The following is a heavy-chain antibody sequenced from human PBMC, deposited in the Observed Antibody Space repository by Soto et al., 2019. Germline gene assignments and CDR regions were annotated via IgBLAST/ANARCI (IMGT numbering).Heavy chain of an antibody. Sequence: SETLSLTCTVSGGSISSGGYYWSWIRQHPGKGLEWIGYIYYSGSTYYNPSLKSRVTISVDTSKDQFSLKLSSVTAADTAVYYCARTYDGSGPNSGGYGFDIWGQGKMVTVSS. CDR2: IYYSGST. V-gene: IGHV4-31*03. D-gene: IGHD3-22*01. CDR3: ARTYDGSGPNSGGYGFDI. J-gene: IGHJ3*02. CDR1: GGSISSGGYY.